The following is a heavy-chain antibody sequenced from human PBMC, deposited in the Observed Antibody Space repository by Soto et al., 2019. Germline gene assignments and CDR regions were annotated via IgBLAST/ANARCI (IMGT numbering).Heavy chain of an antibody. CDR3: ARGLEAGYYFAY. CDR2: ITTSGDRS. Sequence: EVHLLESGGRLIQPGGSLRLSCAASGFNFSSYAMSWIRQAPGKGPEWVAGITTSGDRSGYADSVKGRFTVSRDNSQNTMYLQLNSLRGDDTAIYYCARGLEAGYYFAYWGQGTVVTVSS. CDR1: GFNFSSYA. V-gene: IGHV3-23*01. D-gene: IGHD3-22*01. J-gene: IGHJ4*02.